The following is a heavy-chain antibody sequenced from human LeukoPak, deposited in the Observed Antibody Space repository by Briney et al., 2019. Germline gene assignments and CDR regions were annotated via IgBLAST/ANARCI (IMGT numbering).Heavy chain of an antibody. CDR3: AKDPVGAKNYYFDY. CDR1: GFTLSSYA. Sequence: GGSLRLSCAASGFTLSSYAMSWVRQGPGKGLEWVSAISVSGNTYHADSVKGRFTISRDNSKNTLYLQMNSLRAEDTAVYYCAKDPVGAKNYYFDYWGQGTLVTVSS. V-gene: IGHV3-23*01. J-gene: IGHJ4*02. D-gene: IGHD1-26*01. CDR2: ISVSGNT.